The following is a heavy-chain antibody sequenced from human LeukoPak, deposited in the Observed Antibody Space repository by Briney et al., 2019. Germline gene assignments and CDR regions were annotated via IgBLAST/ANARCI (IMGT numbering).Heavy chain of an antibody. V-gene: IGHV4-4*07. Sequence: PSETLSLTCTVSGGSVRSYYWSWVRQPAGQGLEWIGRIYPSGGTNYNPALKSRLTMSLDTSKNQFFLKLSSVTAADTAVYYCAKIVVVPSGMDYYYYMDVWGKGTTVIVSS. CDR3: AKIVVVPSGMDYYYYMDV. CDR1: GGSVRSYY. CDR2: IYPSGGT. J-gene: IGHJ6*03. D-gene: IGHD2-2*01.